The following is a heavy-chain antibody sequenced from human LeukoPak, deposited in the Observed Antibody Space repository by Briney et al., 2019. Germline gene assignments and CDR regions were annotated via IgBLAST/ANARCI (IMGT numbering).Heavy chain of an antibody. CDR1: GFTFRSYA. CDR3: VKGVVATFDY. V-gene: IGHV3-64D*06. J-gene: IGHJ4*02. CDR2: ISSNGGST. Sequence: GGSLRVSFSASGFTFRSYAMNWVRQAPGKGLEYVSAISSNGGSTYYADSVKGRFTISRDNSKNTLYLQMSSLRAEDTAVYYCVKGVVATFDYWGQGRLVTVSS. D-gene: IGHD1-26*01.